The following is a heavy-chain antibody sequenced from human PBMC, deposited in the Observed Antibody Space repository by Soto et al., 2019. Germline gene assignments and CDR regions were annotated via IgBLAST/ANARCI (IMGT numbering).Heavy chain of an antibody. CDR1: GGSISSYY. J-gene: IGHJ6*02. D-gene: IGHD3-10*01. CDR2: IYYSGST. V-gene: IGHV4-59*01. Sequence: PSETLSLTCTVSGGSISSYYWSWIRQPPGKGLEWIGYIYYSGSTNYNPSLKSRVTISVDTSKNQFSLKLSSMTAADTAVYYCARCITMVRGVIKAHYYYGMDVWGQGTTVTVSS. CDR3: ARCITMVRGVIKAHYYYGMDV.